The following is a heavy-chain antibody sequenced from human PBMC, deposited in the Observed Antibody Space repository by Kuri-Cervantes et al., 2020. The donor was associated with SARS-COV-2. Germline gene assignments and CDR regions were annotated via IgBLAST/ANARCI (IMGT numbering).Heavy chain of an antibody. V-gene: IGHV3-33*08. Sequence: GESLKISCVASGFTFSNYVIHWVRQAPGKGLEWVAVIWYDGENEYYARSVKGRFTISRDNSKNTVSLHMSSLRAEDKAMYHCARGAANYYYMDVWGKGTTVTVSS. J-gene: IGHJ6*03. CDR3: ARGAANYYYMDV. CDR1: GFTFSNYV. CDR2: IWYDGENE. D-gene: IGHD3-16*01.